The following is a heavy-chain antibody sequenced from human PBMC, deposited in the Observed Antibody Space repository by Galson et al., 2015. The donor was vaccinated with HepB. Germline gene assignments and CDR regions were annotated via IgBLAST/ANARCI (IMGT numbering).Heavy chain of an antibody. V-gene: IGHV1-69*13. J-gene: IGHJ5*01. D-gene: IGHD2-21*02. CDR3: AGTLYCGGDCYSPTDS. CDR2: ILPLFRTP. CDR1: GGSFSTYT. Sequence: SVKVSCKASGGSFSTYTITWVRQAPGQGLEWMGGILPLFRTPNYAQKLQGRVTITADESTSTAYMELSSLRSEDTAVYYCAGTLYCGGDCYSPTDSWGQGSLVTVSS.